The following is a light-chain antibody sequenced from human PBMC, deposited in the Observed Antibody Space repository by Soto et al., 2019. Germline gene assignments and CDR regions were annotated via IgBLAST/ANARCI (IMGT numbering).Light chain of an antibody. CDR1: SSDVGGYNY. V-gene: IGLV2-14*03. CDR3: CSYTTSNTRQIV. J-gene: IGLJ1*01. CDR2: DVS. Sequence: QPASVSGSPGQSITISCTGTSSDVGGYNYVSWYQHHPGKAPKLMIYDVSNRPSGVSNRFSGSKSGNTASLTISGLQPEDEADYYCCSYTTSNTRQIVFGTGTKVTVL.